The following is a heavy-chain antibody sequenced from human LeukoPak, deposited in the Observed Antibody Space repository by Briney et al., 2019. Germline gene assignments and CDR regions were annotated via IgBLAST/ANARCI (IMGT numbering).Heavy chain of an antibody. CDR1: GFTFNTYA. J-gene: IGHJ3*01. CDR3: AKDSFSYNGVFDALDV. D-gene: IGHD2-8*01. V-gene: IGHV3-23*01. Sequence: GRSLRLSCAASGFTFNTYAMSWVRQAPGKGLEWVSGISGSGDNTYYADSVKGRFTISRDNSKHTLYLQMNSLRAEDTAVYYCAKDSFSYNGVFDALDVWGQGSMVTVSS. CDR2: ISGSGDNT.